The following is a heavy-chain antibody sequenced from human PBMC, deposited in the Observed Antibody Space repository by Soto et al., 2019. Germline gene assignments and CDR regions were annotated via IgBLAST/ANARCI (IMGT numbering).Heavy chain of an antibody. CDR1: GFTFSNSA. J-gene: IGHJ4*02. CDR3: AKVRVGIDVDFDY. D-gene: IGHD2-21*01. V-gene: IGHV3-23*01. CDR2: IRDSDSGGST. Sequence: GGSLRLSCAASGFTFSNSAMTWVRQAPAKGLEWVSTIRDSDSGGSTFYADSVKGRFTISRDDSKNTLYLQMSSLRAEDTAMYYCAKVRVGIDVDFDYWGQGALVTVPQ.